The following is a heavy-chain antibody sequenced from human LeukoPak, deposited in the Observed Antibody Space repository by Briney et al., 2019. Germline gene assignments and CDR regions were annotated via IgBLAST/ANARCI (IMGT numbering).Heavy chain of an antibody. V-gene: IGHV1-69*05. CDR3: ARGDSGSYPDY. CDR2: IIPIFGTA. J-gene: IGHJ4*02. CDR1: GGTFSSYA. D-gene: IGHD1-26*01. Sequence: APVKVSCKASGGTFSSYAISWVRQAPGQGLEWMGGIIPIFGTANYAQKFRGRVTITTDESTSTAYMELSSLRSEDTAVYYCARGDSGSYPDYWGQGTLVTVSS.